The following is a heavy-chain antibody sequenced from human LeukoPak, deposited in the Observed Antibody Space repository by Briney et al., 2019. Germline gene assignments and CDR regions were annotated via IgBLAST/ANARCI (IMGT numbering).Heavy chain of an antibody. CDR3: ARYHVLRFLEWPTRSGMDV. V-gene: IGHV1-18*01. CDR1: GYTFTSYG. J-gene: IGHJ6*02. D-gene: IGHD3-3*01. Sequence: ASVKVSCKASGYTFTSYGISWVRQAPGQGLEWMGWISAYNGNTNYAQKLQGRVTMTTDTYTSTAYMELRSLRSDDTAVYYCARYHVLRFLEWPTRSGMDVWGQGTTVTVSS. CDR2: ISAYNGNT.